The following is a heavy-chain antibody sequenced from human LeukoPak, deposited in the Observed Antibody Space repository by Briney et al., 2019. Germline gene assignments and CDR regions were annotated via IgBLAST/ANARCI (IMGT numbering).Heavy chain of an antibody. CDR3: AKSHTTAPSAWFHP. D-gene: IGHD1-1*01. V-gene: IGHV3-23*01. CDR2: IDDSGGRT. Sequence: GGSLRLSCAASGFTFSSHTMNWVRQAPGKGLEWVSSIDDSGGRTYYVDAVKGRFTVSRDNPKSTLYLQLNSLRVEDTAIYYCAKSHTTAPSAWFHPWGQGTLVTVSS. CDR1: GFTFSSHT. J-gene: IGHJ5*02.